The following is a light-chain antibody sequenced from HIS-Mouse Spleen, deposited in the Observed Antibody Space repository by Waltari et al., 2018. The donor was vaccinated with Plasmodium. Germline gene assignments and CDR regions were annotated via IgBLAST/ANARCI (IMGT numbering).Light chain of an antibody. J-gene: IGKJ2*01. CDR1: QSLLHSNGYNY. CDR3: MQALQTPRYT. CDR2: LGS. V-gene: IGKV2-28*01. Sequence: DIVMTQSPLSLPVTPGEPASIPCRSSQSLLHSNGYNYLDWYLQKPGQSPQLLIYLGSNRASGVPDRFSGSGSGTDFTLKISRVEAEDVGVYYCMQALQTPRYTFGQGTK.